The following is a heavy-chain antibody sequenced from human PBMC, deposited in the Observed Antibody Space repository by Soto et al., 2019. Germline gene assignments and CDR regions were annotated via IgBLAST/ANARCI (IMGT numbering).Heavy chain of an antibody. CDR1: GYTFTSYD. CDR3: ARFVRHHLPTIDF. CDR2: MNPESRNT. J-gene: IGHJ4*02. Sequence: QVQLVQSGAEVKEPGASVRVSCKASGYTFTSYDINWVRQATGQGLEWMGWMNPESRNTGYAQKFQGRVTMTRDTSIITAYMELTSLRSLDTAVYYCARFVRHHLPTIDFWGPGTLVTVSS. D-gene: IGHD1-26*01. V-gene: IGHV1-8*01.